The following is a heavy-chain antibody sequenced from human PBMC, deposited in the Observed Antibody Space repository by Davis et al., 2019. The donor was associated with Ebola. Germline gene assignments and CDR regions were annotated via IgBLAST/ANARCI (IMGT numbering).Heavy chain of an antibody. CDR3: AKQGAGGHHLIRGRLDH. CDR2: IIPVIGAP. V-gene: IGHV1-69*06. Sequence: SVKVSCKASAGSFDNYAISWVRQAPGEGLEWVGAIIPVIGAPNYAQKFRGRVTISADTSTSTAYLELNSLRGDDTAVFYCAKQGAGGHHLIRGRLDHWGQGTLVTVSS. D-gene: IGHD3-10*01. J-gene: IGHJ4*02. CDR1: AGSFDNYA.